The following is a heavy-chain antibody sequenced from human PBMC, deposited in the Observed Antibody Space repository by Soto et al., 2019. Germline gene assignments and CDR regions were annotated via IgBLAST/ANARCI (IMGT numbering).Heavy chain of an antibody. V-gene: IGHV4-59*01. CDR2: IYYSGST. D-gene: IGHD2-15*01. J-gene: IGHJ4*02. Sequence: SETLSLTCTVSGGSMSGYYWNWIRQPPGKGLEWIGYIYYSGSTNLNPSLKSRVTMSVDTSKKQFSLKVSSVTAADTAVYYCARGYCGGDNCYELDYWGQGTLVTVSS. CDR1: GGSMSGYY. CDR3: ARGYCGGDNCYELDY.